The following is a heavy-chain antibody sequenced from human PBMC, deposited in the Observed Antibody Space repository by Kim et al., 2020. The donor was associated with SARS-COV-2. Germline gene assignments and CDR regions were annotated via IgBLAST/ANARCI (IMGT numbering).Heavy chain of an antibody. CDR3: ARGTWGGGGWGYGSGQYNRFDP. V-gene: IGHV1-46*03. D-gene: IGHD3-10*01. CDR1: GYTFTSSH. J-gene: IGHJ5*02. CDR2: INPSGGSA. Sequence: ASVKVSCKPSGYTFTSSHIQWVRQAPGQGLEWVGIINPSGGSATYAQKLQGRVTMTSDTSAGTVYMELSSLRSEDTALYYCARGTWGGGGWGYGSGQYNRFDPWGQGTLVTVSS.